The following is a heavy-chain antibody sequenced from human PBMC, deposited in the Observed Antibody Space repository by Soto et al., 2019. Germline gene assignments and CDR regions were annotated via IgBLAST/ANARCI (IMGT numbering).Heavy chain of an antibody. CDR1: GGTFNSHT. Sequence: QVQLVQSGAKVKRPGSSVKVSCKASGGTFNSHTINWVRQAPGQGLEWVGRVVPLLGIESHPQKFKDRLTITADTSTGSVFMGLSKLRSEDTAVYYCTRARPEKDVVPVPRQHFDSWGGGTLLTVSS. V-gene: IGHV1-69*02. CDR3: TRARPEKDVVPVPRQHFDS. D-gene: IGHD2-21*01. J-gene: IGHJ4*02. CDR2: VVPLLGIE.